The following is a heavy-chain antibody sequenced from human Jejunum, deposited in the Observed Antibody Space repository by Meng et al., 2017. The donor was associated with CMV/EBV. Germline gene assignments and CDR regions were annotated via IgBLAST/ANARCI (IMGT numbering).Heavy chain of an antibody. CDR1: SSTC. D-gene: IGHD2-15*01. Sequence: SSTCWGWIRQPPGKGLAWIGNVFHSGSPYYNPSLRSRVTMSVDSSRRQFFLRLSSVSAADTAVYYCARARGGQCSGGRCYGSLETWGQGTLGTVSS. V-gene: IGHV4-39*07. J-gene: IGHJ5*02. CDR2: VFHSGSP. CDR3: ARARGGQCSGGRCYGSLET.